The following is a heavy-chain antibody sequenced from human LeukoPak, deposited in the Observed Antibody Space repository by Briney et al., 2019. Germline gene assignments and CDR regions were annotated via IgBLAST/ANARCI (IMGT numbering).Heavy chain of an antibody. J-gene: IGHJ6*03. D-gene: IGHD5-24*01. CDR3: ARDREGYNYDPNYYMDV. CDR1: GGTFSSYA. V-gene: IGHV1-69*05. Sequence: SVKVSCKASGGTFSSYAISWVRRAPGQGLEWMGGIIPIFGTANYAQKFQGRVTITTDESTSTAYMELSSLRSEDTAVYYCARDREGYNYDPNYYMDVWGKGTTVTVSS. CDR2: IIPIFGTA.